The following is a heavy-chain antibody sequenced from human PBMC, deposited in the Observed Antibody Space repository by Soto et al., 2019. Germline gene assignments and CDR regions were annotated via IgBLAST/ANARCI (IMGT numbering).Heavy chain of an antibody. Sequence: PSETLSLTCTFSGGSISSGDYYLSWIRQPPGKGLEWIGYIYYSGSTYYNPSLKSRVTISVDTSKNQFSLKLSSVTAADTAVYYCARARLGYCSGGSCYSAPGLDYFDYWGQGTPVTVSS. V-gene: IGHV4-30-4*01. CDR3: ARARLGYCSGGSCYSAPGLDYFDY. D-gene: IGHD2-15*01. CDR1: GGSISSGDYY. J-gene: IGHJ4*02. CDR2: IYYSGST.